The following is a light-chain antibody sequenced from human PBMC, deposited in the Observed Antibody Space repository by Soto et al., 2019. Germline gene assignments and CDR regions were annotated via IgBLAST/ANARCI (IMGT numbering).Light chain of an antibody. CDR2: DAS. CDR1: HDITNF. CDR3: QQLNSYPIT. Sequence: DIQMTQSPSSLSASAGDRVTITCQATHDITNFLNWYQQKPGKAPKLLINDASNLETGVPSRFSGSGSGTDFTLTISSLQPEDFATYYCQQLNSYPITFGQGTHWRL. V-gene: IGKV1-33*01. J-gene: IGKJ5*01.